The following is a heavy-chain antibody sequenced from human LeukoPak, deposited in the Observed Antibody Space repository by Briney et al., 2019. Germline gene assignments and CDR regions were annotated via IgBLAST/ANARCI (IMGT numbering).Heavy chain of an antibody. Sequence: PGGSLRLSCAASGFTFSNYAMHWVRQAPGKGLEWVASIRYDGSKKDYGDSVKGRFTISRDNSKNTLYLQMNSLRAEDTAVYYCARDTYYYGSGSYYNWFDPWGQGTLVTVSS. J-gene: IGHJ5*02. CDR3: ARDTYYYGSGSYYNWFDP. CDR1: GFTFSNYA. CDR2: IRYDGSKK. V-gene: IGHV3-30*02. D-gene: IGHD3-10*01.